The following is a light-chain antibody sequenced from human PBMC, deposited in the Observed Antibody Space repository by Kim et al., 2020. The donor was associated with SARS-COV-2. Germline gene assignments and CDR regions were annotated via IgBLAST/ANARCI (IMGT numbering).Light chain of an antibody. CDR1: QDIRND. J-gene: IGKJ1*01. Sequence: SESVGDRVTITCRASQDIRNDLGWYQQRPGKAPRLLIFAASALQSGVPSRFSGSGSGTEFTLTINSLEPEDFATYFCQQDHNYPRTFGQGTKVEI. V-gene: IGKV1-6*01. CDR3: QQDHNYPRT. CDR2: AAS.